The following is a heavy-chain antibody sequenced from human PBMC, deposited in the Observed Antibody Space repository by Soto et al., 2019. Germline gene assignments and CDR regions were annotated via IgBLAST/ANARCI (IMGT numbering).Heavy chain of an antibody. V-gene: IGHV4-31*03. J-gene: IGHJ4*02. CDR2: IYYSGST. CDR1: GGSISSGGYY. Sequence: SETLSLTCTVSGGSISSGGYYWNWIRQHPGKGLEWIGYIYYSGSTYYNPSLKSRVTISVDTSKNQFSLKLSSVTAADTAVYYCARVDYYYDSSAPGGYFDYWGQGTLVTVSS. D-gene: IGHD3-22*01. CDR3: ARVDYYYDSSAPGGYFDY.